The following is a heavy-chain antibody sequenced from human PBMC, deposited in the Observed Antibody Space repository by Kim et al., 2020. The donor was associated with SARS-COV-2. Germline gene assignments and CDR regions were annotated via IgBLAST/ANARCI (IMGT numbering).Heavy chain of an antibody. CDR2: TG. Sequence: TGNYAQKFQGRVTVTADESTSTAYMERSSLRSEDTAVYYCARDGYGMDVWGQGTTVTVSS. V-gene: IGHV1-69*01. CDR3: ARDGYGMDV. J-gene: IGHJ6*02.